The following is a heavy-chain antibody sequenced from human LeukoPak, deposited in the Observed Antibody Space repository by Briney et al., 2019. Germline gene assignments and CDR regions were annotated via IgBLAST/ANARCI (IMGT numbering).Heavy chain of an antibody. CDR2: IHYSGGIT. Sequence: SETLSLTCTVSGGSISSYYWSWIRQPPGKGLEWIGYIHYSGGITYYNPSLKSRVTISVDTSKNQFSLKLSSVTAADTAVYYCARDIEPAGLHFDYWGRGTLVTVSS. CDR3: ARDIEPAGLHFDY. J-gene: IGHJ4*02. V-gene: IGHV4-59*12. D-gene: IGHD2-2*01. CDR1: GGSISSYY.